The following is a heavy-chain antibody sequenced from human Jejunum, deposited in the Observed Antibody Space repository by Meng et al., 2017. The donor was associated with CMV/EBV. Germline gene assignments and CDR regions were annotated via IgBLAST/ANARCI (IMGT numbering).Heavy chain of an antibody. Sequence: SITSYYWSWIRQPPGKGLEWIGFVHHSGSTNYNPSLKSRLTMSVETSKNQFSLTLSSVTAADTAVYYCARDSYSHGSGSYNWFDPWGQGTLVTVSS. CDR3: ARDSYSHGSGSYNWFDP. D-gene: IGHD3-10*01. CDR1: SITSYY. V-gene: IGHV4-59*01. CDR2: VHHSGST. J-gene: IGHJ5*02.